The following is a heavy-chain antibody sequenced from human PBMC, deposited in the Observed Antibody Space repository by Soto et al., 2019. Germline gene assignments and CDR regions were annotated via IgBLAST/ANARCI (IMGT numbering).Heavy chain of an antibody. D-gene: IGHD3-3*01. Sequence: SETLSLTCAVYGGSFSGYYWSWIRQPPGKGLEWIGEINHSGSTNYNPSLKSRVTISVDTSKNQFSLKLSSVTAADTAVYYCASNYDFWSGYLIWGQGTLVTVSS. CDR2: INHSGST. CDR3: ASNYDFWSGYLI. J-gene: IGHJ4*02. V-gene: IGHV4-34*01. CDR1: GGSFSGYY.